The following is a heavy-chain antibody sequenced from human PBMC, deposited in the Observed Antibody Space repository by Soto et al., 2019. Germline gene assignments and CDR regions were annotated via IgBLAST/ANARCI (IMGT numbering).Heavy chain of an antibody. V-gene: IGHV3-23*01. CDR1: GFTFSDYV. J-gene: IGHJ6*02. D-gene: IGHD3-3*01. CDR3: ARDRSTDFGLDV. CDR2: ISDGGERT. Sequence: EVQLLESGGDLVQPGGSLRLSCVASGFTFSDYVMSWVRQVPGKGLEWVSSISDGGERTDYRDSVRGRFTISRDNARFTLHLQMNSLRVDDTGIYFCARDRSTDFGLDVWGQGTTVTVSS.